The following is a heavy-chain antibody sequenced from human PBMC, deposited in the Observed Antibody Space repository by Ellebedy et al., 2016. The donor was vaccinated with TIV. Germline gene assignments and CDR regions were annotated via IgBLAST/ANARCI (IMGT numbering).Heavy chain of an antibody. D-gene: IGHD3-22*01. V-gene: IGHV4-30-4*01. CDR2: ISYSGST. CDR1: GDSISSGDYY. Sequence: LRLSXTVSGDSISSGDYYWSWVRQPPGKGLEWIGYISYSGSTYYNPSLKSRVTISLDSSKNQFSLRLSSVTAADTAVYYCASTNTYYYDSTGYYGDYYYYGMDVWGQGTAVTVSS. CDR3: ASTNTYYYDSTGYYGDYYYYGMDV. J-gene: IGHJ6*02.